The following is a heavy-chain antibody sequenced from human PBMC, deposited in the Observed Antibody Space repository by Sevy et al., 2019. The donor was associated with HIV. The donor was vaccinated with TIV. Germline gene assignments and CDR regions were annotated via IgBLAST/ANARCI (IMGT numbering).Heavy chain of an antibody. CDR1: GFTFSTYA. Sequence: GGSLRLSCAASGFTFSTYAMYWVRQAPGKGLEYVSAISGGGGNTYYGTSVKGRFTVSRDNAQDTLYLQMGNLRAEDMAVYFCARKYHDTSGYPRYSMDVWGQGTTVTVSS. CDR2: ISGGGGNT. J-gene: IGHJ6*02. V-gene: IGHV3-64*01. CDR3: ARKYHDTSGYPRYSMDV. D-gene: IGHD3-22*01.